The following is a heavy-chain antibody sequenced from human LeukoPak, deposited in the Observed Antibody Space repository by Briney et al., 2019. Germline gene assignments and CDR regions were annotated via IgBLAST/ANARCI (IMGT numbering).Heavy chain of an antibody. D-gene: IGHD3-10*02. Sequence: GASVKVSCKASGYTFTDNYIHWVRQAPGQGLEWMGSMNPNSGNTGYAHKFQGRVTMTRNTAMSTAYMELSSLRSADTAMYYCARGNVRSFDYWGQGTLVIVSS. CDR1: GYTFTDNY. J-gene: IGHJ4*02. CDR3: ARGNVRSFDY. CDR2: MNPNSGNT. V-gene: IGHV1-8*02.